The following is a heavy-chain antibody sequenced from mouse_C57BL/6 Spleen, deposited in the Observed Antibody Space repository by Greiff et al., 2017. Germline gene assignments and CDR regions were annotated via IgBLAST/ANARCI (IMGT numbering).Heavy chain of an antibody. D-gene: IGHD1-1*01. Sequence: VQLKQSGPELVKPGASVKISCKASGYSFTGYFMNWVMQSHGKSLEWIGRINPYNGDTFYNQKFKGKATLTVDKSSSTAHMELRSLTSEDSAVYYCAKGDYYGSSYDYAMDYWGQGTSVTVSS. V-gene: IGHV1-20*01. CDR1: GYSFTGYF. CDR3: AKGDYYGSSYDYAMDY. J-gene: IGHJ4*01. CDR2: INPYNGDT.